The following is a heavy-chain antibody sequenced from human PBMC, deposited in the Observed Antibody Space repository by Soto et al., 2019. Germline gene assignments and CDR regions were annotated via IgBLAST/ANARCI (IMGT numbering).Heavy chain of an antibody. D-gene: IGHD3-10*01. V-gene: IGHV3-23*01. CDR2: ISGSGGST. Sequence: GGSLRLSCAASGFTFSSYAMTWVRQAPGKGLEWVSAISGSGGSTYYADSVKGRFTISRDNSKNTLYLQMNSLRAEDTAMYYCAKGLGASMVRGVTNFDYWGQGTLVTVSS. J-gene: IGHJ4*02. CDR1: GFTFSSYA. CDR3: AKGLGASMVRGVTNFDY.